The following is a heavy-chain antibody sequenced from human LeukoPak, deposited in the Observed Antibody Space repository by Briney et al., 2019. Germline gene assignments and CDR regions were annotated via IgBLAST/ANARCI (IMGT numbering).Heavy chain of an antibody. CDR3: ARDESSGYNWFDH. CDR1: GYTFTGYY. D-gene: IGHD3-22*01. Sequence: GASVKVSCKASGYTFTGYYMHWVRQAPGQGLDWMGWINPNSGGTNYAQKFQGRVTMTRDRSISTAYMELSRLSSDDTAVYYCARDESSGYNWFDHWGQGTLVTVSS. CDR2: INPNSGGT. V-gene: IGHV1-2*02. J-gene: IGHJ5*02.